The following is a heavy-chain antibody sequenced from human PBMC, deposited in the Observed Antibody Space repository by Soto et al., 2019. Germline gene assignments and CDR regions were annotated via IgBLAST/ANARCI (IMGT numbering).Heavy chain of an antibody. CDR2: IWYDGSNK. CDR3: ARGFLAALVTFFAY. D-gene: IGHD5-18*01. Sequence: GGSLRLSCAASGFTFSSYGMHWVRQAPGKGLEWVAVIWYDGSNKYYADSVKGRFTISRDNSKNTLYLQMNSLRAEDTAVYYCARGFLAALVTFFAYWGQGTLVTVSS. CDR1: GFTFSSYG. V-gene: IGHV3-33*01. J-gene: IGHJ4*02.